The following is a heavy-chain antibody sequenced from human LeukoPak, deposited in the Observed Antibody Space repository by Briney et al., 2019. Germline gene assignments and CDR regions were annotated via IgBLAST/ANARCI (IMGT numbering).Heavy chain of an antibody. CDR3: TRRLDD. CDR2: IKHDEGEK. Sequence: GGSLRLSCAASGFSFNSDWMDWVRQAPGKGLEWVANIKHDEGEKNYLDSVKGRFTISRDNAQNSLYLQMNGLRVEDTAVYYCTRRLDDWGQGTLVTVSS. V-gene: IGHV3-7*01. D-gene: IGHD3-16*01. CDR1: GFSFNSDW. J-gene: IGHJ4*02.